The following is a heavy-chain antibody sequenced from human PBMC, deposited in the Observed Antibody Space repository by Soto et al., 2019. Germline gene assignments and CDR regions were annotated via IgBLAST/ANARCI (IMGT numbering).Heavy chain of an antibody. Sequence: QVQLVQSGAEVKKPGSSVKVSCKASGGTFSSYGISWVRQAPGQGLEWMGGIIPIIGTANYAQKFQGRVTITADDSTSTAYMEVSSLRSEDTAVYYCARPTYYDFCSGYQTCYYYCGMDVWGQGTTVTVSS. CDR2: IIPIIGTA. J-gene: IGHJ6*02. D-gene: IGHD3-3*01. CDR3: ARPTYYDFCSGYQTCYYYCGMDV. CDR1: GGTFSSYG. V-gene: IGHV1-69*12.